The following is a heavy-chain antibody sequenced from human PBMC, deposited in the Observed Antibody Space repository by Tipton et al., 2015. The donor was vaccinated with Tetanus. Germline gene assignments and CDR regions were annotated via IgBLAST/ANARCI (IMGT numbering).Heavy chain of an antibody. Sequence: TLSLTCTVSGGSINPYYWSWIRQPPGKGLEWIGFIYYTGSTKSNPSLQSRVTIPIDTSKNQFYLKLNSVTAADTAVYYSARGFQERWQKSCSFDPWGQGTSVTVSS. D-gene: IGHD5-24*01. CDR1: GGSINPYY. V-gene: IGHV4-59*01. CDR3: ARGFQERWQKSCSFDP. J-gene: IGHJ5*02. CDR2: IYYTGST.